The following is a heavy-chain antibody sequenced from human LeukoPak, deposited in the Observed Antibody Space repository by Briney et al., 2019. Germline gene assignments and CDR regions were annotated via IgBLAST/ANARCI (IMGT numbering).Heavy chain of an antibody. CDR1: GGSFSGYY. Sequence: NPSETLSLTCAVYGGSFSGYYWSWIRQPPGKGLEWIGEINHSGSTNYNPSLKSRVTISVDTSKNQFSLKLSSVTAADTAVYYCAREGPQRGARRDFWSGSRLRFDPWGQGTLVTVSS. D-gene: IGHD3-3*01. J-gene: IGHJ5*02. V-gene: IGHV4-34*01. CDR3: AREGPQRGARRDFWSGSRLRFDP. CDR2: INHSGST.